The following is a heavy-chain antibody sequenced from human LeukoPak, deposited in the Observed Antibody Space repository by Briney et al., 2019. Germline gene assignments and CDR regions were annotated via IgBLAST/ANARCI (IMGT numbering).Heavy chain of an antibody. CDR2: IYTSGST. J-gene: IGHJ4*02. CDR3: ARALIDCSGGSCYQIFDY. Sequence: PSETLSLTCTVSGGSISSGSYYWSWIRQPAGKGLEWIGRIYTSGSTNYNPPLKSRVTISVDTSKNQFSLKLSSVTAADTAVYYCARALIDCSGGSCYQIFDYWGQGTLVTVSS. CDR1: GGSISSGSYY. D-gene: IGHD2-15*01. V-gene: IGHV4-61*02.